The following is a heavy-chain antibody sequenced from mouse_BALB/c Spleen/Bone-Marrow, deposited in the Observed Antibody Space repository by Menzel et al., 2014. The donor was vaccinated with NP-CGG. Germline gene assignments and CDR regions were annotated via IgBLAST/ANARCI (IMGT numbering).Heavy chain of an antibody. Sequence: DVQLQESGAELVKPGASVKLSCTASGFNIKDTYMHWVKQRPEQGLEWIGRIDPANGNTKYDPKFQGKATITADTSSNTAYLQLSSLTSEDTAVYYCARYGNYCYAMDYWGQGTSVTVSS. CDR1: GFNIKDTY. V-gene: IGHV14-3*02. D-gene: IGHD2-1*01. CDR3: ARYGNYCYAMDY. J-gene: IGHJ4*01. CDR2: IDPANGNT.